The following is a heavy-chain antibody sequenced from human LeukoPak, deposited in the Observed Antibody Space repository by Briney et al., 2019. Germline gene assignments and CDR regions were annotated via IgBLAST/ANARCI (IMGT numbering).Heavy chain of an antibody. J-gene: IGHJ5*02. Sequence: PGGSLRLSCAASGFTFYNYAMSWVRQAPGTGLEWVSTISDSGSSTYYADSVRGRFTISRDNAKNTLYLQMNSLRAEDTAVYYCAREFGGVIVLHNNWFDPWGQGTLVTVSS. CDR1: GFTFYNYA. D-gene: IGHD3-16*02. CDR2: ISDSGSST. CDR3: AREFGGVIVLHNNWFDP. V-gene: IGHV3-23*01.